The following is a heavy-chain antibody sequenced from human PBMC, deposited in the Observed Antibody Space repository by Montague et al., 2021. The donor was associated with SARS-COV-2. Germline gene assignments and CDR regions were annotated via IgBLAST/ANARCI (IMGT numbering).Heavy chain of an antibody. J-gene: IGHJ4*02. CDR3: GRHPHYDGLYGPPDY. CDR2: VLYNKGT. D-gene: IGHD3-16*01. V-gene: IGHV4-59*08. CDR1: GVSVTDYY. Sequence: SETLSLTCTVSGVSVTDYYWSWIRQPPGKGLEWVGNVLYNKGTNFNPSLKSRVAISVDTSKNQFSLRLTSVTAADTAVYYCGRHPHYDGLYGPPDYWGQGTLVTVSS.